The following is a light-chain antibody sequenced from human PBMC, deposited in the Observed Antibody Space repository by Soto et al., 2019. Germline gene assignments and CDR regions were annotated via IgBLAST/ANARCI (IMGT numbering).Light chain of an antibody. CDR3: QQDGNSPPYT. Sequence: EIVLTQSPGILSLSPGERATLSCRASQTVSGNYLAWYQQKPGQSPRLLIYGSSDRATGIPDRFSGSGSGTDFTLTINRVEPEEFAGYYCQQDGNSPPYTFGQGTTLEI. J-gene: IGKJ2*01. CDR1: QTVSGNY. V-gene: IGKV3-20*01. CDR2: GSS.